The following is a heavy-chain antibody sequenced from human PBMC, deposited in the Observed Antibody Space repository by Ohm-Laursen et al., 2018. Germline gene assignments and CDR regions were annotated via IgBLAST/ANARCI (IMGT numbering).Heavy chain of an antibody. CDR1: GFSVSSNY. Sequence: SLRLSCAASGFSVSSNYMSWVRQAPGRGLEWVANIKQDGSEKYYVDSVKGRFTISRDNAKNSLYLQMNSLRAEDTAVYYCARATFGELFYYFDYWGQGTLVTVSS. D-gene: IGHD3-10*01. V-gene: IGHV3-7*01. CDR3: ARATFGELFYYFDY. J-gene: IGHJ4*02. CDR2: IKQDGSEK.